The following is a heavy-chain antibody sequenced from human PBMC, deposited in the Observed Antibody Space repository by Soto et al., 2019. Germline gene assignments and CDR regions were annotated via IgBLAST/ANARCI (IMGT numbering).Heavy chain of an antibody. J-gene: IGHJ5*02. V-gene: IGHV5-51*01. CDR3: ARHSEAAAGHAKYNWFDP. CDR1: GYSFTSYW. D-gene: IGHD6-13*01. Sequence: GESLKISCKGSGYSFTSYWIGWVRQMPGKGLEWMGIIYPGDSDTRYSPSFQGQVTISADKSISTAYLQWSSLKASDTAMYYCARHSEAAAGHAKYNWFDPWGQGTLVTVSS. CDR2: IYPGDSDT.